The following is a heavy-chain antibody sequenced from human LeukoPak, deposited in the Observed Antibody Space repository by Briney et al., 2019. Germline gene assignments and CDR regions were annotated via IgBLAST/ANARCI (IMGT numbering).Heavy chain of an antibody. CDR3: AKGNWGSYYYYYMDV. V-gene: IGHV3-74*01. J-gene: IGHJ6*03. CDR2: IEADGRTT. Sequence: GGSLRLSCAASGFTFSNFWIHWVRQAPGGGLVWVSRIEADGRTTNYAESVKGRFTVSRDNAKDTVSLQMNSLRVEDTAVYYCAKGNWGSYYYYYMDVWGKGTTVTVSS. D-gene: IGHD7-27*01. CDR1: GFTFSNFW.